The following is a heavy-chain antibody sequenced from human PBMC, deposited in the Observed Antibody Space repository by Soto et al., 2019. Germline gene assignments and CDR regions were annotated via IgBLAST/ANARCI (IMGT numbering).Heavy chain of an antibody. CDR3: ARARCSGWSVYYFDD. Sequence: PSETLSLTCTVSGGSISSYYWSWIRQPPGKGLEWIGYIYYSGSTNYNPSLKSRVTISVDTSKNQFSLKLSSVTAADTAVYYCARARCSGWSVYYFDDWGQGTLVTVSS. V-gene: IGHV4-59*01. J-gene: IGHJ4*02. D-gene: IGHD6-19*01. CDR1: GGSISSYY. CDR2: IYYSGST.